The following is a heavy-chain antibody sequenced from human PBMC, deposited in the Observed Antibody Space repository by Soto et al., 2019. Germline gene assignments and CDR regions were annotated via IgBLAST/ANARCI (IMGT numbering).Heavy chain of an antibody. Sequence: EVQLVESGGGLVKPGGSLRLSCAASGFTFSSDSMNWVRQAPGKGLEWVSSISSSSSYIYYADSVKGRFTISRDNAKNSLYLQMYSLRAEDTAVYSCARDQCSSTSCYSFWGQGTLVTVSS. V-gene: IGHV3-21*01. CDR2: ISSSSSYI. CDR3: ARDQCSSTSCYSF. CDR1: GFTFSSDS. D-gene: IGHD2-2*01. J-gene: IGHJ4*01.